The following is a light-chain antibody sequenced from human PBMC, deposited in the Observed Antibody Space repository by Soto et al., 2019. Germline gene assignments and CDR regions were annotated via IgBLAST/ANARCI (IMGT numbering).Light chain of an antibody. J-gene: IGKJ4*01. CDR1: QTLTTIS. Sequence: EIVLTQSPGTLSLSPGERVTLSCSASQTLTTISLAWYQQEPGQAPRLLIYDTSSRATGIPNRFSGSGSGTDFTLTINKLEPGDSAVYYCQQYGHSPLTFGGGTKVEIK. CDR3: QQYGHSPLT. V-gene: IGKV3-20*01. CDR2: DTS.